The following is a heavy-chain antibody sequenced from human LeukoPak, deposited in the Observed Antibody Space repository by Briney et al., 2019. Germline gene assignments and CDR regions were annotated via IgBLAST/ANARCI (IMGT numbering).Heavy chain of an antibody. V-gene: IGHV1-2*02. Sequence: ASVRVSCKASGYTFTDFYNHWVRQAPGQGLEWMGWINPNSGGTNYAQKFQGRVTMTRDTSISTAYMELSRLRSDDTAVYYCARGNLRGDYVFDYWGQGTLVTVSS. D-gene: IGHD4-17*01. J-gene: IGHJ4*02. CDR2: INPNSGGT. CDR3: ARGNLRGDYVFDY. CDR1: GYTFTDFY.